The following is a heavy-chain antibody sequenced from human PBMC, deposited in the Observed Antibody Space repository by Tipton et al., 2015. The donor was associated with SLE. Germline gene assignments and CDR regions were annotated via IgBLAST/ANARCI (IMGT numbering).Heavy chain of an antibody. D-gene: IGHD2-2*01. Sequence: TLSLTCSVSGGSLSGYYWSWIRQSPGKGLECIGQIYHTGYRTYNPSLKSRVTISMDTSKNQFYLKLTSVTAADSAVYYCATDRRIVVVPAAMDYNWFDPWGHGTLVTISS. V-gene: IGHV4-59*01. CDR1: GGSLSGYY. CDR3: ATDRRIVVVPAAMDYNWFDP. CDR2: IYHTGYR. J-gene: IGHJ5*02.